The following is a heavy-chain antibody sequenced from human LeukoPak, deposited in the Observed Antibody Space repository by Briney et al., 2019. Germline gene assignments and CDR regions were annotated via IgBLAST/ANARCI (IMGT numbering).Heavy chain of an antibody. CDR1: GGSFSGYY. V-gene: IGHV4-34*01. Sequence: PSETLSLTCAVYGGSFSGYYWSWIRQPPGKGLEWIGEINHSGSTNYNPSLKSRVTISVDTSKNQFSLKLSSVTAADTAVYYCARGRLRAIVVVIARGNAFDIWGQGTMVTVSS. J-gene: IGHJ3*02. CDR2: INHSGST. CDR3: ARGRLRAIVVVIARGNAFDI. D-gene: IGHD3-22*01.